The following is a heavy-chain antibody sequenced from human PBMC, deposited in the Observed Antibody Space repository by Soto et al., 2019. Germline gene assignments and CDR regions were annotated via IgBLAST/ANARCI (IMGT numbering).Heavy chain of an antibody. D-gene: IGHD3-16*01. CDR1: GFNFSNYA. Sequence: GGSLRLSCAASGFNFSNYAMSWVRQAPGKGLEWVSLISATGGGTYYADSVKGRFTISRDNSHNTLYLQVHSLTAEDTAVYYCAKDRRAGGNSAFYFDFWGQGAQVTVSS. V-gene: IGHV3-23*01. CDR2: ISATGGGT. CDR3: AKDRRAGGNSAFYFDF. J-gene: IGHJ4*02.